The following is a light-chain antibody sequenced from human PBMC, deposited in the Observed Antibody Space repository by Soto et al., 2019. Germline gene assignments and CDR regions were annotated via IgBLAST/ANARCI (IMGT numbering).Light chain of an antibody. CDR2: GAS. Sequence: EIVMTQSPATLSVSPGERATLSCRASQTVTYNLAWYQQKPGQAPRLLIYGASTRAMGIPDRFSGTGSGTELTLTIRSLQSEDVAGYYCQHYNTWPFTFGPGTKVDIK. CDR1: QTVTYN. V-gene: IGKV3-15*01. CDR3: QHYNTWPFT. J-gene: IGKJ3*01.